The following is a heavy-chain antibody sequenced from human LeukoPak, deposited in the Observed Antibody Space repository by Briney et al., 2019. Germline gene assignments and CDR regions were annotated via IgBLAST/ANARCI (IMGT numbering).Heavy chain of an antibody. CDR1: GFTFGSTA. CDR2: ISGTGVST. D-gene: IGHD3-10*01. J-gene: IGHJ4*02. CDR3: AKDEGASVDGDYFDY. V-gene: IGHV3-23*01. Sequence: GGPLRLSCAASGFTFGSTAMSWVRQAPGKGLEWVSDISGTGVSTYYVDSVKGRFTISRDNSKNTLYLHMNSLSAEDTAVYYCAKDEGASVDGDYFDYWGQGTLVTVSS.